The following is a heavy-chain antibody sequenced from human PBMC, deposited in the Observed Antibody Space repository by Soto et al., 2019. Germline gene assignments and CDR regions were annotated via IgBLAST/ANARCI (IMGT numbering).Heavy chain of an antibody. CDR3: AKDDGDYYYYGMDV. D-gene: IGHD4-17*01. J-gene: IGHJ6*02. V-gene: IGHV3-23*01. CDR2: ISGSGGST. CDR1: GFTFSSYA. Sequence: GSLRLSCAASGFTFSSYAMSWVRQAPGKGLEWVSAISGSGGSTYYADSVKGRFTISRDNSKSTLYLQMNSLRAEDTAVYYCAKDDGDYYYYGMDVWGQGTTVTVSS.